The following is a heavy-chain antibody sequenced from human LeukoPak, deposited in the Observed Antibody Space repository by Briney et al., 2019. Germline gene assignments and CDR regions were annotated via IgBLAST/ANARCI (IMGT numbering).Heavy chain of an antibody. J-gene: IGHJ4*02. Sequence: SETLSLTCNVSGYSISSGYYWGWIRQPPGKGLEWIGSIYYTGSTIYNPSLKSRVTISVDTSKNQFSLKLSSVTAADTAVYYCARDEYYYGSAALYFDYWGQGTLVTVSS. V-gene: IGHV4-38-2*02. CDR3: ARDEYYYGSAALYFDY. D-gene: IGHD3-10*01. CDR2: IYYTGST. CDR1: GYSISSGYY.